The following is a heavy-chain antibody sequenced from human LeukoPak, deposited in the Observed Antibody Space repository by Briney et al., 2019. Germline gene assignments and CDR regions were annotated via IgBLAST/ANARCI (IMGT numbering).Heavy chain of an antibody. CDR3: AKGTAYFRSGYYSA. CDR1: GFTFSSYG. D-gene: IGHD3-22*01. Sequence: PGRSLRLSCAASGFTFSSYGMHWVRQAPGKGLEWVAVISYDGSNKYYADSVKGRFTISRDNSKNTLYLQMNSLRAEDTAVYYCAKGTAYFRSGYYSAWGQGTLVTVSS. CDR2: ISYDGSNK. J-gene: IGHJ5*02. V-gene: IGHV3-30*18.